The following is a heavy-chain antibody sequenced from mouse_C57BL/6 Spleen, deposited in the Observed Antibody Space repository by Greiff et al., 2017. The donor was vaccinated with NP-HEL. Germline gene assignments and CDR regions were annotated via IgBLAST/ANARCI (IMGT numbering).Heavy chain of an antibody. CDR2: IYPGSGST. J-gene: IGHJ2*01. CDR3: ARGAYFTTVVATVDY. CDR1: GYTFTSYW. V-gene: IGHV1-55*01. Sequence: QVQLQQPGAELVKPGASVKMSCKASGYTFTSYWITWVKQRPGQGLEWIGDIYPGSGSTNYNEKFKSKATLTVDTSSSTAYMQLSSLTSEDSAVYYCARGAYFTTVVATVDYWGKGTTLTVSS. D-gene: IGHD1-1*01.